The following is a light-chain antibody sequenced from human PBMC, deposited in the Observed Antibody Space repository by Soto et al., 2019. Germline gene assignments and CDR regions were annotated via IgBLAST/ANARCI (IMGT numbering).Light chain of an antibody. V-gene: IGKV1-33*01. CDR1: QAVPNN. J-gene: IGKJ3*01. Sequence: DIHLTQSPSFLSASVGDRVTITCRPSQAVPNNMAWYQQKPGKPPKLLIYDASTLETGFPSRFSGSGSGTVFTFTISSLQPEDIANYYCQHYENLPFTFGPGTKVAI. CDR2: DAS. CDR3: QHYENLPFT.